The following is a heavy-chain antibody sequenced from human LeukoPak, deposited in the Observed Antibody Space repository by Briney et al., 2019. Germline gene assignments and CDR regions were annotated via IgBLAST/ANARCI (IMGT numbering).Heavy chain of an antibody. CDR2: IGGRDGST. CDR1: GFTFSSYG. CDR3: AKGHYYGSGSLDY. J-gene: IGHJ4*02. Sequence: GGSLRLSCATSGFTFSSYGMSWVRQAPGKGLEWVTAIGGRDGSTYYADSVKGRFTISRDNSKNTLYVQMNSLRAEDTAVYYCAKGHYYGSGSLDYWGQGTLVTVSS. V-gene: IGHV3-23*01. D-gene: IGHD3-10*01.